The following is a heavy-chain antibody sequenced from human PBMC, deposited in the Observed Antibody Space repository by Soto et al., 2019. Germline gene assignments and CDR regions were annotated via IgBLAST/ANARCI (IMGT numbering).Heavy chain of an antibody. CDR1: GYNFTTYY. CDR3: ATVFSLVDCRGGRCEA. Sequence: QVQLVQSGVEVKKPGASVKVSCKASGYNFTTYYIHWVRQAPGQGPEWMGWINPDTGDTKHAQNLEGWVTMTRDTSINTAYMELNRLRSDDTAVYYCATVFSLVDCRGGRCEAWGQGTLVTVSS. D-gene: IGHD2-15*01. CDR2: INPDTGDT. J-gene: IGHJ4*02. V-gene: IGHV1-2*04.